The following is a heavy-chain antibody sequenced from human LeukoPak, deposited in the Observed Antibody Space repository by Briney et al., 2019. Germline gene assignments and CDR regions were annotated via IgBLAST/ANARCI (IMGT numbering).Heavy chain of an antibody. D-gene: IGHD3-10*01. CDR2: IYHSGST. Sequence: SQTLSLTCAVSGGSISSGGYSWSWIRQPPGKGLEWIGYIYHSGSTYYNPSLKSRVTISVDRSKNQFSLKLSSVTAADTAVYYCARGGDYGSGSYYHWGQGTLVTVSS. CDR3: ARGGDYGSGSYYH. J-gene: IGHJ5*02. V-gene: IGHV4-30-2*01. CDR1: GGSISSGGYS.